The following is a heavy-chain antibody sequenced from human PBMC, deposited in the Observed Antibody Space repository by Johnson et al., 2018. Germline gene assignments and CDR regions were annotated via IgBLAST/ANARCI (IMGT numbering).Heavy chain of an antibody. CDR2: IRSKAYGGTT. V-gene: IGHV3-49*03. CDR3: TSGSYGHAFAV. CDR1: GFTFGDYD. D-gene: IGHD4-17*01. Sequence: VQLVESGGGVVQPGRSLRLACAASGFTFGDYDMTWFRQAPGKGLEWVGFIRSKAYGGTTEYAASVKGRFTISRDDSKSIAYLQMNSLKTEDTAAYYCTSGSYGHAFAVWGQGTMVTVSS. J-gene: IGHJ3*01.